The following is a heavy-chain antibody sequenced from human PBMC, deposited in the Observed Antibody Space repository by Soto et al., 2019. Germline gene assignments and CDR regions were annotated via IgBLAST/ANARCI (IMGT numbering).Heavy chain of an antibody. CDR2: ISGDGSGT. Sequence: HPGGSLRLSCAASGFTFSHYYMHWVRQTPGKGLVWLSRISGDGSGTDYADSVKGRFTISRDDAKNTYLQINSLTAEDTSTYYCAREGDSAWYFDFWGRGTLVTVSS. J-gene: IGHJ2*01. CDR1: GFTFSHYY. V-gene: IGHV3-74*01. CDR3: AREGDSAWYFDF. D-gene: IGHD3-10*01.